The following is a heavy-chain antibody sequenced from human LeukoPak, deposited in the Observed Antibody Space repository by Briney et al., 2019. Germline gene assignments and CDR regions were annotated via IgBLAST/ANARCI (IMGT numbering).Heavy chain of an antibody. CDR3: VQTYFGSSGYPNGFDP. Sequence: GGSLRLSCAASGFNVSSNYMSWVRQAPGKGLEWVSVIYSGGSTYYADSVKGRFTISRDNSKNTLYLQMNSLRAEDTAVYYFVQTYFGSSGYPNGFDPWGQGTLVTVSS. CDR1: GFNVSSNY. CDR2: IYSGGST. D-gene: IGHD3-22*01. J-gene: IGHJ5*02. V-gene: IGHV3-53*01.